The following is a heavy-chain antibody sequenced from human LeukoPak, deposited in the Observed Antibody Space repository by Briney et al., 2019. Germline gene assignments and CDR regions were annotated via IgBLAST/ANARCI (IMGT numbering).Heavy chain of an antibody. CDR3: ARVTGYVIEDNFDY. CDR2: IYYSGST. V-gene: IGHV4-59*01. CDR1: GGSISSYY. Sequence: SETLSLTCTVSGGSISSYYWSWIRQLPGKGLEWIGYIYYSGSTNYNPSLKSRVTISVDTSKNQFSLKLRSVTAADTAVYYCARVTGYVIEDNFDYWGQGTLVTVSS. D-gene: IGHD2-15*01. J-gene: IGHJ4*02.